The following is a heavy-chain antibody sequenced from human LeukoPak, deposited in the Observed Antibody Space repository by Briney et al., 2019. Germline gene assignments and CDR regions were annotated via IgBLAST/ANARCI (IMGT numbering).Heavy chain of an antibody. D-gene: IGHD5-12*01. CDR3: ARGPLDSGYTYFDY. CDR1: GASISSYY. CDR2: FSYSGNI. Sequence: PSETLSLTCTVSGASISSYYWSWIRQPPGKGLEWIGYFSYSGNINYNPSRKSRVTVSVDTSKNQFSLKLTSVTAADTAVYHCARGPLDSGYTYFDYWGQGTLVTVSS. J-gene: IGHJ4*02. V-gene: IGHV4-59*01.